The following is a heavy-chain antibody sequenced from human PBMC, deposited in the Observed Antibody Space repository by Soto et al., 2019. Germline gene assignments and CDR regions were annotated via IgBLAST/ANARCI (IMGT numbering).Heavy chain of an antibody. CDR3: AAGGGLPRYY. D-gene: IGHD5-12*01. Sequence: QLQLQESGSGLVKPSQTLSLTCAVSGGSISSGGYSWSWIRQPPGKGLEWIGYIYHSGSTYYNPSLKSRVTKPVDRSKTQFSLKLGSVTAADTAVYYCAAGGGLPRYYWGQGNLVTVSS. CDR1: GGSISSGGYS. J-gene: IGHJ4*02. V-gene: IGHV4-30-2*01. CDR2: IYHSGST.